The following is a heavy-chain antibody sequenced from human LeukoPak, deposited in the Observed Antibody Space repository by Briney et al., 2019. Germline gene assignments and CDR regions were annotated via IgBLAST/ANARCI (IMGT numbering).Heavy chain of an antibody. Sequence: GGSLRLSCAASGFTFSSYEMNWVRQAPGKGLEWVSYISSSGSTIYYADSVKGRFTISRDNAKNSLYLQMNSLRAEDTAVYYCARRSNLIHSGYDIVGYFDYWGQGTLVTVSS. CDR1: GFTFSSYE. CDR2: ISSSGSTI. CDR3: ARRSNLIHSGYDIVGYFDY. V-gene: IGHV3-48*03. J-gene: IGHJ4*02. D-gene: IGHD5-12*01.